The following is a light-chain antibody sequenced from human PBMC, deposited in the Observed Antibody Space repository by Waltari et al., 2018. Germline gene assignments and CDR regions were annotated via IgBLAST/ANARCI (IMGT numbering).Light chain of an antibody. V-gene: IGKV1-39*01. J-gene: IGKJ2*01. Sequence: DIQMTQSPSSLSASVGDRVTITCRAGQSISSYLNWYQQKPGKAPKLLIYAASSLQSGVPSRFSGSGSGTDFTLTISSLQPEDFATYYCQQTYSSPRTFGQGIKLEIK. CDR2: AAS. CDR1: QSISSY. CDR3: QQTYSSPRT.